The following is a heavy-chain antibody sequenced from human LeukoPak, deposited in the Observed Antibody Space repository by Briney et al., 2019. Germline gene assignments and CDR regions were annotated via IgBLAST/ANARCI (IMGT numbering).Heavy chain of an antibody. V-gene: IGHV4-59*08. J-gene: IGHJ4*02. CDR2: IYYSGST. D-gene: IGHD1-26*01. CDR3: ARGEWELPCDY. CDR1: GGSISSYY. Sequence: SETLSLTCTVSGGSISSYYWSWIRQPPGKGLEWIGYIYYSGSTNYNSSLKSRVTISVDTSKNQFSLKLSSVTAADTAVYYCARGEWELPCDYWGQGTLVIVSS.